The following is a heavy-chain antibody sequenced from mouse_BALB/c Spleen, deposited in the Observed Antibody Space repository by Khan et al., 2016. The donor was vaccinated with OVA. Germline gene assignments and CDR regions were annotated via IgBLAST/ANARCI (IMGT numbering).Heavy chain of an antibody. D-gene: IGHD2-14*01. J-gene: IGHJ3*01. V-gene: IGHV3-8*02. Sequence: EVQLQESGPSLVKPSQTLSLTCSVTSDSITSGYWNWLLKFSGSKLEYMGYMIYSGNTSYNHSLKSRISINRHTSKNKYYLQLNSLTTGDTDTYSSARSTYRDTIAYWGHGTRVTVSS. CDR3: ARSTYRDTIAY. CDR1: SDSITSGY. CDR2: MIYSGNT.